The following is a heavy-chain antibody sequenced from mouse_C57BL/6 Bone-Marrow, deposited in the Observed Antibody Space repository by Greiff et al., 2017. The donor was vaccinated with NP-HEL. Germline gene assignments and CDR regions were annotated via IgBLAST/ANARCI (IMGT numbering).Heavy chain of an antibody. D-gene: IGHD2-5*01. CDR1: GYTFTSYW. V-gene: IGHV1-5*01. CDR2: LYPGNSDT. J-gene: IGHJ3*01. Sequence: EVQLQQSGTVLARPGASVKMSCKTSGYTFTSYWMHWVKQRPGQGLEWIGALYPGNSDTSYHPKFNGKAKLTAVTSASTAYMELSSLTNEDSAVYYCTRKDSNYVWFAYWGQGTLVTVSA. CDR3: TRKDSNYVWFAY.